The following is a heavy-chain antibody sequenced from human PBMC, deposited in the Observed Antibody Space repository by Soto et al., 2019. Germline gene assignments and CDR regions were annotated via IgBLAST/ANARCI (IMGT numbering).Heavy chain of an antibody. V-gene: IGHV4-39*01. CDR1: GGSISSTTYY. J-gene: IGHJ5*02. CDR3: ASPKIAFYNWFDP. D-gene: IGHD3-3*02. CDR2: FFISGST. Sequence: PSETLSLTCTVSGGSISSTTYYWGWMRQPPGKGLEWIGSFFISGSTYYNPSLKSRVTISVDTSKNQFSLKLSSVTAADTAVYYCASPKIAFYNWFDPWGQGTLVTVSS.